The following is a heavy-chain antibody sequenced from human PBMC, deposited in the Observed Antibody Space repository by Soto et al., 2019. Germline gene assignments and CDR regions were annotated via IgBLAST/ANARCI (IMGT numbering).Heavy chain of an antibody. CDR2: ISAYNGNT. CDR1: GYTFTSYG. CDR3: ARDGASMVVGEINGFAP. Sequence: ASVKVSCKASGYTFTSYGISWVRQAPGQGLEWMGWISAYNGNTNYAQKLQGRVTMTTDTSTSTAYMELRSLRSDDTAVYYCARDGASMVVGEINGFAPGGQGPLVTVS. J-gene: IGHJ5*02. D-gene: IGHD3-16*01. V-gene: IGHV1-18*01.